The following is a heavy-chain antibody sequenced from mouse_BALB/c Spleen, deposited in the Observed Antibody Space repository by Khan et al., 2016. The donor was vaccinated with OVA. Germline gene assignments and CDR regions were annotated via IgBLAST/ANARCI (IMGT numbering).Heavy chain of an antibody. CDR1: GYTFTGYW. Sequence: QVQLQQSGAELAKPGASVKMSCKASGYTFTGYWMHWVKQRPGQGLEWIGYINPSTGYTEYNQKFKDKATLTADKSSSTVYMQLSSLTSEDSAIYYCARGGYGSFACWGQGTLVTVSA. V-gene: IGHV1-7*01. D-gene: IGHD2-2*01. CDR2: INPSTGYT. J-gene: IGHJ3*01. CDR3: ARGGYGSFAC.